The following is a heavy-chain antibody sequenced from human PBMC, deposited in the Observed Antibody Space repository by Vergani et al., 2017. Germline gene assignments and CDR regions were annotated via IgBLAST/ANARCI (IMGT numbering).Heavy chain of an antibody. V-gene: IGHV1-2*02. J-gene: IGHJ4*02. Sequence: QVQLVQSGAEVKKPGASVKVSCKASGYTFTGYYMHWVRQAPGQGLEWMGWINPNSGGTNYAKKFQGRVTITADESTSTAYMELSSLRSEDTAVYYCARNANWNSWSATDYWGQGTLVTVSS. D-gene: IGHD1-7*01. CDR1: GYTFTGYY. CDR2: INPNSGGT. CDR3: ARNANWNSWSATDY.